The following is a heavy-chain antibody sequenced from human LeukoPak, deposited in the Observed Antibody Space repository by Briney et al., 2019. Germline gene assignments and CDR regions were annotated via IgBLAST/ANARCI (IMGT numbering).Heavy chain of an antibody. V-gene: IGHV4-34*01. CDR1: GGSFSGYY. Sequence: SETLSLTCAVYGGSFSGYYWSWIRQPPGKGLEWIGEINHSGSTYYNPSLKSRVTISLDTSKDQLSLKLSSVTAADTALYYCARDHWTTVTTESWFDPWGQGTLVTVSS. J-gene: IGHJ5*02. CDR2: INHSGST. CDR3: ARDHWTTVTTESWFDP. D-gene: IGHD4-17*01.